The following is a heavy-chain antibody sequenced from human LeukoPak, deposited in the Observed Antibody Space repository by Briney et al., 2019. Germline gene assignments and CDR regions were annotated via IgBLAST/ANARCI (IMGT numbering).Heavy chain of an antibody. D-gene: IGHD3-22*01. J-gene: IGHJ5*02. CDR3: AREITMIVNNWFDP. CDR2: ISSSSSTI. CDR1: GFTFSSYS. V-gene: IGHV3-48*01. Sequence: GGSLRLSCAASGFTFSSYSMNWVRQAPGKGLEWVSYISSSSSTIYYADSVKGRFTISRDNTKNSLYLQMNSLRAEDTAVYYCAREITMIVNNWFDPWGQGTLVTVSS.